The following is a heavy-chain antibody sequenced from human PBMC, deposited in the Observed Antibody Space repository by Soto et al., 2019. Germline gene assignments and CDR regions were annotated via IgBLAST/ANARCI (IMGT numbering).Heavy chain of an antibody. J-gene: IGHJ4*02. Sequence: QITLKESGPTLVKPTQTLTLTCTSSGFSLSTSGVGVGWIRQPPGKALEWLTLIYWDDDKRYSPSLKSRLTITKDTSKNQVVLTMTNMDPVDTATYYCAHRPPYYDSSGYYFDYWGQGTLVTVSS. CDR2: IYWDDDK. CDR3: AHRPPYYDSSGYYFDY. V-gene: IGHV2-5*02. CDR1: GFSLSTSGVG. D-gene: IGHD3-22*01.